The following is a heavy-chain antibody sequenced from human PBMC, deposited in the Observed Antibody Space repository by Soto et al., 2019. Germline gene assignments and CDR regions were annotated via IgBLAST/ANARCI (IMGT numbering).Heavy chain of an antibody. D-gene: IGHD3-9*01. J-gene: IGHJ4*02. CDR2: LKTKTDGGTT. V-gene: IGHV3-15*01. CDR1: GFTFSDAW. Sequence: EVQLVESGGGLVKPGGSLRLSCAASGFTFSDAWMTWVRQAPGKGLEWVGRLKTKTDGGTTDYAAPVKGRFSISRDDSKNTLYLQMSSLKTEVTAIYFCTTVRDQTGYFDATFLDFWGQGTLVTVSS. CDR3: TTVRDQTGYFDATFLDF.